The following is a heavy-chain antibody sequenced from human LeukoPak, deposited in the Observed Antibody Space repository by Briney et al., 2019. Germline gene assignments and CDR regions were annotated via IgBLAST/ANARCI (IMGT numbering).Heavy chain of an antibody. V-gene: IGHV4-34*01. CDR1: GGSFSGYY. CDR2: INHSGST. Sequence: SETLSLTCAVYGGSFSGYYWSWIRQPPGKGLEWIGEINHSGSTNYNPSLKSRVTISVDTSKNQFSLKLSSVTAADTAVYYCASGTPAAGPRIFDYWGQGTLVTVSS. D-gene: IGHD6-13*01. J-gene: IGHJ4*02. CDR3: ASGTPAAGPRIFDY.